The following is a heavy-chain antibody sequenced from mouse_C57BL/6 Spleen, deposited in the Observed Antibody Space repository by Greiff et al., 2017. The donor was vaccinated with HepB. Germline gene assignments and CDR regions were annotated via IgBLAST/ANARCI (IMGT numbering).Heavy chain of an antibody. D-gene: IGHD2-4*01. CDR3: ARSLIYYDYDDYAMDY. J-gene: IGHJ4*01. CDR2: IDPSDSET. Sequence: VQLQQPGAELVRPGSSVKLSCKASGYTFTSYWMHWVKQRPIQGLEWIGNIDPSDSETHYNQKFKDKATLTVDKSSSTAYMQLSSLTSEDSAVYYWARSLIYYDYDDYAMDYWGQGTSVTVSS. V-gene: IGHV1-52*01. CDR1: GYTFTSYW.